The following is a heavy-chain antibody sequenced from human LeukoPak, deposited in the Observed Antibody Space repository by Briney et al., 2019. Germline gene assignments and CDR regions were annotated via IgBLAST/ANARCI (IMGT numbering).Heavy chain of an antibody. D-gene: IGHD4-17*01. CDR3: AKEVDLDGY. CDR2: ISGGGYST. J-gene: IGHJ4*02. CDR1: GFTFSNYA. Sequence: GGSLRLSCAASGFTFSNYAMTWVRQAPGKGLEWVSAISGGGYSTYYADSVKGRFTISRDNSKNTLYLQMNSLRAEDTAVYYCAKEVDLDGYWGQGTLVIVSS. V-gene: IGHV3-23*01.